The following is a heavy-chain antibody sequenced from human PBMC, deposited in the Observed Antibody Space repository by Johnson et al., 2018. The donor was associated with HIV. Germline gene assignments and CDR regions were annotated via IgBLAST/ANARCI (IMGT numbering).Heavy chain of an antibody. CDR1: GFTFSSYA. CDR2: ISGSGGST. Sequence: VQLVESGGGLVQPGGSLRLSCAASGFTFSSYAMSWVRQAPGKGLEWVSAISGSGGSTYYADSVKGRFTISRDNSKNTLYLQMNSLRAEDTAVYYCAKAYDSSGYAGDAFDIWGQGTMVTASS. V-gene: IGHV3-23*04. D-gene: IGHD3-22*01. CDR3: AKAYDSSGYAGDAFDI. J-gene: IGHJ3*02.